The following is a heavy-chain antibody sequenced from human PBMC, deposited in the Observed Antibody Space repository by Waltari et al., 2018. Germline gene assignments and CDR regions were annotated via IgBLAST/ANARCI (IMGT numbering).Heavy chain of an antibody. CDR2: INPSGGST. V-gene: IGHV1-46*01. Sequence: QVQLVQSGAEVKKPGVSVKISCKTSEYTFASSDVHWVRQAPGKGLDWMGIINPSGGSTIYGKRFQGRVTMTRDTSTSTVYMELSSLKSEDTAVYYCATDTGALWMDVWGQGTTVTVSS. CDR1: EYTFASSD. CDR3: ATDTGALWMDV. J-gene: IGHJ6*02. D-gene: IGHD2-21*01.